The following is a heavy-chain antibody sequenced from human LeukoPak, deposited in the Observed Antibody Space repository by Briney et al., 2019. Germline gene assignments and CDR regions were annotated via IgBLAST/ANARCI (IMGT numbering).Heavy chain of an antibody. CDR2: IYTSGST. V-gene: IGHV4-4*07. CDR3: ARDVGMAAAVQFDY. D-gene: IGHD6-13*01. Sequence: SETLSLTCTVSGDSYTSPYWSWIRQPAGKGLEWIGRIYTSGSTNYNPSLKSRVTMSVDTSKNQFSLKLSSVTAADTAVYYCARDVGMAAAVQFDYWGQGTLVTVSS. CDR1: GDSYTSPY. J-gene: IGHJ4*02.